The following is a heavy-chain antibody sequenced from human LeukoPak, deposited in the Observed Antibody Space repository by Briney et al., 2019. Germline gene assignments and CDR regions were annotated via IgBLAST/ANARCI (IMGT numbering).Heavy chain of an antibody. J-gene: IGHJ5*02. CDR1: GGSISSYY. D-gene: IGHD6-6*01. CDR2: IYTSGST. V-gene: IGHV4-4*07. Sequence: SETLSLTCTVSGGSISSYYWSWIRQPAGKGLEWIGRIYTSGSTNYNPSLKSRVTMSVDTSKNQFSLKLSSVTAADTAVYYCARDLRYSSSSGLDPWGQGTLVTVSS. CDR3: ARDLRYSSSSGLDP.